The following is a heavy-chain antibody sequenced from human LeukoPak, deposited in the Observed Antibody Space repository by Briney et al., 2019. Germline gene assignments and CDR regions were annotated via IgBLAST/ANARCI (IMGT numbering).Heavy chain of an antibody. CDR2: IYYSGST. Sequence: SETLSLTCTVSGGSISSGDYYWSWIRQPPGKGLGWIGYIYYSGSTYYNPSLKSRVTISVDTSKNQFSLKLSSVTAADTAVYYCARASEGQTDYWGQGTLVTVSS. D-gene: IGHD6-6*01. V-gene: IGHV4-30-4*08. CDR1: GGSISSGDYY. CDR3: ARASEGQTDY. J-gene: IGHJ4*02.